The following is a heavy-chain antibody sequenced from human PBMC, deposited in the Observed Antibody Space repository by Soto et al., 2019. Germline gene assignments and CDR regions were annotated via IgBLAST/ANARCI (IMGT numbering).Heavy chain of an antibody. J-gene: IGHJ6*03. CDR3: TTDWRYCSSTSCYPKRGYYMDV. D-gene: IGHD2-2*01. V-gene: IGHV3-15*05. CDR2: IKSKTDGGTT. CDR1: GFTFSNAW. Sequence: GGSLRLSCAASGFTFSNAWMSWVRQAPGKGLEWVGRIKSKTDGGTTDYAAPVKGRFTISRDDSKNTLYLQMNSLKTEDTAVYYCTTDWRYCSSTSCYPKRGYYMDVWGKGTTVTVSS.